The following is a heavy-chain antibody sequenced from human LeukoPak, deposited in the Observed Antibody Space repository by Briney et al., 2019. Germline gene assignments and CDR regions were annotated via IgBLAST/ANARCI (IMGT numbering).Heavy chain of an antibody. CDR3: AKGTMIVVADGFDI. J-gene: IGHJ3*02. Sequence: GGSLRLSCAASGFTFSSYAMSWVRQAPGKGLEWVSGLSGSGGNTYYADSVKGQFTIPRDNSKNTLYLQMNSLRAEDTAVYYCAKGTMIVVADGFDIWGQGTMVTVSS. CDR1: GFTFSSYA. V-gene: IGHV3-23*01. CDR2: LSGSGGNT. D-gene: IGHD3-22*01.